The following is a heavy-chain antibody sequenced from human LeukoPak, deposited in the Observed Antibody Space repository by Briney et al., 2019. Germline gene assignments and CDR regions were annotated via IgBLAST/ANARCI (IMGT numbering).Heavy chain of an antibody. CDR2: IGTASDT. D-gene: IGHD1-1*01. CDR3: ARGPPRGKYYYMDV. Sequence: GGSLRLSCAASRFTFSSFDMHWVRQPTGQGLEWVSTIGTASDTYYPGSVEGRFTLSRDNAKNSLYLQMNSLTAGDTAVYYCARGPPRGKYYYMDVWGKGTTVTVSS. CDR1: RFTFSSFD. J-gene: IGHJ6*03. V-gene: IGHV3-13*01.